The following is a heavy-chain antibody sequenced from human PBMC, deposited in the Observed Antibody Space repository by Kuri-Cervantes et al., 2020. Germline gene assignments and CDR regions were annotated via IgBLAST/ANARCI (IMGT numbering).Heavy chain of an antibody. Sequence: GESLKISCVASGFTLSSYSMNWVRQAPGKGLEWVAYISGSSSAIYYAGSVKGRFTISRDNAKNSLYLQMNSLRAEDTAVYYCAKVRMTDYNFWSGGYWYFDLWGRGTLVTVSS. D-gene: IGHD3-3*01. CDR2: ISGSSSAI. CDR1: GFTLSSYS. CDR3: AKVRMTDYNFWSGGYWYFDL. V-gene: IGHV3-48*04. J-gene: IGHJ2*01.